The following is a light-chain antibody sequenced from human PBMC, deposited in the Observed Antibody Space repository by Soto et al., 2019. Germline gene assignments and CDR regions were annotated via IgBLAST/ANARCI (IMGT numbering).Light chain of an antibody. Sequence: EIVLTQSPATLSSSPGERATLSFRASQSVSRSYLAWYQQKPGQAPRLLIYGASSRATGIPDRFSGSGSGTDFTLTISRLEPEDFAVYYCQQYGSSPPYTFGQGTKLEIK. J-gene: IGKJ2*01. CDR3: QQYGSSPPYT. V-gene: IGKV3-20*01. CDR2: GAS. CDR1: QSVSRSY.